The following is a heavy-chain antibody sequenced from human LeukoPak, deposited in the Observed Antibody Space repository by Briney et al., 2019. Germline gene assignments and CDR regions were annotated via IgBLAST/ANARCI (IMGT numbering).Heavy chain of an antibody. D-gene: IGHD3-3*01. V-gene: IGHV3-7*01. CDR3: ARDVETYYDFWSGYYRYFDY. Sequence: GGSLRLSCAASGFTFSDYYMSWVRQAPGKGLEWVANIKQDGSEKYYVDSVKGRFTISRDNAKNSLYLQMNSLRAEDTAVYYCARDVETYYDFWSGYYRYFDYWGQGTPVTVSS. CDR1: GFTFSDYY. CDR2: IKQDGSEK. J-gene: IGHJ4*02.